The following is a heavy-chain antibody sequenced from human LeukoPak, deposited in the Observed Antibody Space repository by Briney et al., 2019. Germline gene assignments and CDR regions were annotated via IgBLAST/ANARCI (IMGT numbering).Heavy chain of an antibody. CDR3: ARASDDSSGYYYGVGGNFDY. CDR1: GFTFSSYA. Sequence: GGSLRLSCAASGFTFSSYAMHWVRQAPGKGLEWVAVISYDGSNKYYADSVKGRFTISRDNAKNSLYLQMNSLRAEDTAVYYCARASDDSSGYYYGVGGNFDYWGQGTLVTVSS. D-gene: IGHD3-22*01. V-gene: IGHV3-30*04. J-gene: IGHJ4*02. CDR2: ISYDGSNK.